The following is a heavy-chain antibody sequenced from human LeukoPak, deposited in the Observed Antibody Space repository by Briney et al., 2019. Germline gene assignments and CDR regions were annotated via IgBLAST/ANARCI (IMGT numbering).Heavy chain of an antibody. CDR3: ARVARYCSGSSCPNWFDP. CDR2: ISSSGSYI. J-gene: IGHJ5*02. Sequence: GGSLRLSCAASGFTFSSYSMSWVRQAPGKGLEWVSSISSSGSYIYYADSMKGRFTISRDNAKNSLYLQMNSLRAEDTAVYYCARVARYCSGSSCPNWFDPWGQGTLVTVSS. V-gene: IGHV3-21*01. CDR1: GFTFSSYS. D-gene: IGHD2-15*01.